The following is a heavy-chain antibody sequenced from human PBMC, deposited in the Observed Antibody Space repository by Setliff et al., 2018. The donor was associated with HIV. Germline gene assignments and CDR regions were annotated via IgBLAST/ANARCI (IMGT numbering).Heavy chain of an antibody. CDR3: GGNGYYSIDY. D-gene: IGHD3-22*01. J-gene: IGHJ4*02. CDR1: GGSISSNW. V-gene: IGHV4-4*02. CDR2: IYHSGST. Sequence: SETLSLTCAVSGGSISSNWWSWVRQSPGKGLEWIGAIYHSGSTHYNPSLQSRVTISVDKSKSQFSLKLNSVTAADTAVYYCGGNGYYSIDYWGQGTLVTVSS.